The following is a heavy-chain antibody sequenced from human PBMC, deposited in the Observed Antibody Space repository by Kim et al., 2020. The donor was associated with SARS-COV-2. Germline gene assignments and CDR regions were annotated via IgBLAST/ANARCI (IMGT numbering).Heavy chain of an antibody. V-gene: IGHV3-33*01. Sequence: GGSLRLSCAASGFTFSSYGMHWVRQAPGKGLEWVAVIWYDGSNKYYADSVKGRFTISRDNSKNTLYLQMNSLRAEDTAVYYCARDFVYDKDIVVVVGGGMAFDIWGQGTMVTVSS. CDR3: ARDFVYDKDIVVVVGGGMAFDI. CDR1: GFTFSSYG. J-gene: IGHJ3*02. D-gene: IGHD2-15*01. CDR2: IWYDGSNK.